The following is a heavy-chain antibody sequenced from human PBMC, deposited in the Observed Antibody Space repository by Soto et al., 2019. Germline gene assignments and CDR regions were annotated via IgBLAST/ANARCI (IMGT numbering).Heavy chain of an antibody. CDR2: MNSDVIIT. J-gene: IGHJ6*01. D-gene: IGHD3-10*01. Sequence: GALRLSCVASGFTLSSYRLHWVRQAPAPGPVWVSAMNSDVIITNFADSVQGGFTLSRDNVNNTLYLHMNSLRVGDTHVYYSARGGLVASGGRGVKDYYCLDIWGQGTMVTVSS. CDR1: GFTLSSYR. V-gene: IGHV3-74*01. CDR3: ARGGLVASGGRGVKDYYCLDI.